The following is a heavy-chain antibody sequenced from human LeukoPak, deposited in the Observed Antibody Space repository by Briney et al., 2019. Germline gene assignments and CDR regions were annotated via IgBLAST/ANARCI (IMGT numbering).Heavy chain of an antibody. CDR3: AKAGEGFGLDY. V-gene: IGHV3-21*01. CDR1: GFTFSTYT. CDR2: ITTSSSYI. Sequence: GGSLRLSCAASGFTFSTYTMNWVRQAPGKGLEWVSSITTSSSYIYYADSVKGRFTISRDNAKNSLYLQMNSLRAEDTAIYYCAKAGEGFGLDYWGQGTLVTVSS. D-gene: IGHD3/OR15-3a*01. J-gene: IGHJ4*02.